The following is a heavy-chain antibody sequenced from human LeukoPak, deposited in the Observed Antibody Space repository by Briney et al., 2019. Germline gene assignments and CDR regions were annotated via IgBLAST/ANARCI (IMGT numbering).Heavy chain of an antibody. Sequence: GGSLRLSCAASGFTFSSFGMHWVRQAPGKGLEWMALISYDGSNQYYADSLKGRFTISRDNSKNTLYLQMNNLGAEDTAVYYCAKGDSSSWYANWGQGTLVTVSS. J-gene: IGHJ1*01. CDR1: GFTFSSFG. CDR2: ISYDGSNQ. CDR3: AKGDSSSWYAN. D-gene: IGHD6-13*01. V-gene: IGHV3-30*18.